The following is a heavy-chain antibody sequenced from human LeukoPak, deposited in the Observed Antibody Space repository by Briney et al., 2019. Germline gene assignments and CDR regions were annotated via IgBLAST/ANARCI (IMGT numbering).Heavy chain of an antibody. CDR1: GFTFSSYA. Sequence: GASLRLSCAASGFTFSSYAMSWVRQAPGKGLEWVSAISGSGGSTYYADSVKGRFTISRDNSKNMLYLQMNSLRAEDTAGYYCANWAHTVTRGVGIDYWGQGTLVTVSS. CDR2: ISGSGGST. V-gene: IGHV3-23*01. CDR3: ANWAHTVTRGVGIDY. J-gene: IGHJ4*02. D-gene: IGHD4-17*01.